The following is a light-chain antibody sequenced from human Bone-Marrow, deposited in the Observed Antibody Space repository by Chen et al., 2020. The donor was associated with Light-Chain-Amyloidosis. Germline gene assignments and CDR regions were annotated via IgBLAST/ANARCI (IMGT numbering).Light chain of an antibody. J-gene: IGLJ1*01. V-gene: IGLV2-14*01. Sequence: QSALTQPASVSGSPGRSITISCTGTSSDVGGDNHVSWYQQHPDKAPKLMIYEVTNRPSWVPDRFSGSKSDNTASLTISGLQNEDEADYFCSSYTITNTLVFGSGTRVTVL. CDR2: EVT. CDR1: SSDVGGDNH. CDR3: SSYTITNTLV.